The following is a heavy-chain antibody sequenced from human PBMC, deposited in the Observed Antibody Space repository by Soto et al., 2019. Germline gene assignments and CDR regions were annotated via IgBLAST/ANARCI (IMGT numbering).Heavy chain of an antibody. CDR3: ARESGGATATLDYYYFYMDV. J-gene: IGHJ6*03. D-gene: IGHD5-12*01. Sequence: QVQLVQSGAEVRKPGASVTVSCRSSGDSFNDYYIHWVRQVTGQGFEWMGWINPNGGVTKYAQKFQGWVSMTRDTSIRTVYMQLSRLRSDDTAVYYCARESGGATATLDYYYFYMDVWGTGTTVTVSS. V-gene: IGHV1-2*04. CDR1: GDSFNDYY. CDR2: INPNGGVT.